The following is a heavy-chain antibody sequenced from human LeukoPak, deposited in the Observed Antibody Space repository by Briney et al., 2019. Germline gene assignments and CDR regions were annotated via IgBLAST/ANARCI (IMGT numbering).Heavy chain of an antibody. CDR3: ARDGSAHSSGYYADY. CDR2: IWYDGSNK. Sequence: GGSLRLSCAASGFTFTTYAMSWVRQAPGKGLEWVAVIWYDGSNKYYADSVKGRFTISRDNSKNTLYLQMNSLRAEDTAVYYCARDGSAHSSGYYADYWGQGTLVTVSS. D-gene: IGHD3-22*01. CDR1: GFTFTTYA. J-gene: IGHJ4*02. V-gene: IGHV3-33*08.